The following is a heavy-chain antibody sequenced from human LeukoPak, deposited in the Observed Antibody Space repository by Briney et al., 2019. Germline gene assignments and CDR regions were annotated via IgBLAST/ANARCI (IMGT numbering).Heavy chain of an antibody. D-gene: IGHD5-24*01. CDR1: GYTLTSYD. J-gene: IGHJ4*02. V-gene: IGHV1-8*01. Sequence: GASVKVSCKASGYTLTSYDINWVRQATGQGLEWMGWMNPNSGNTGYAQKFQGRVTMTRNTSISTAYMELSRLRSDDTAVYYCARAGRRAAREMATTPGYWGQGTLVTVSS. CDR2: MNPNSGNT. CDR3: ARAGRRAAREMATTPGY.